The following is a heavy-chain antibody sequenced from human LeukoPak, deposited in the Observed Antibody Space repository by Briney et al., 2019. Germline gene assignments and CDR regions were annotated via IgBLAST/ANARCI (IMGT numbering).Heavy chain of an antibody. J-gene: IGHJ4*02. Sequence: GGSLRLSCAASGFTFSNYAMSWVRQAPGKGLEWVSAIGGSGVSTYYADSVKGRFTISRDNSKNTLYLQMNSLRAEDTAVYYCAKVLQLWLDYWGQGTLVTVSS. D-gene: IGHD5-18*01. CDR2: IGGSGVST. CDR1: GFTFSNYA. V-gene: IGHV3-23*01. CDR3: AKVLQLWLDY.